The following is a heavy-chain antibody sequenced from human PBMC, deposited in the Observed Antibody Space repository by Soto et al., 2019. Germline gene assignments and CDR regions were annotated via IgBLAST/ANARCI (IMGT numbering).Heavy chain of an antibody. D-gene: IGHD3-10*01. J-gene: IGHJ4*02. Sequence: PSQTNSLSYTVSGDCIGIRSFYWGWIRQPPGKGLEWIGTIYYSGYTYYSPSLQSRVTISADTSKNQFSLKLTSVTAADTAVYYCARQVVDGAVAGSGSFDFWGQGTLVTVSS. V-gene: IGHV4-39*01. CDR3: ARQVVDGAVAGSGSFDF. CDR2: IYYSGYT. CDR1: GDCIGIRSFY.